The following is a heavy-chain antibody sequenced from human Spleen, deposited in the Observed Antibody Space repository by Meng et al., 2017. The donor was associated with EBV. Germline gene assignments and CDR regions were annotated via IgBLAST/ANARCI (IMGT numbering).Heavy chain of an antibody. D-gene: IGHD5-24*01. CDR1: GFTCSDNY. CDR3: TRNHGYVAY. V-gene: IGHV3-11*01. Sequence: QGQVVAAGGGLVEPGGSLGLSCAASGFTCSDNYMSWIRQAPGKGLEWVSYISSRGVNTEYADSLKGRFTISRDNAKNSVYLQMNSLRAEDTAVYYCTRNHGYVAYWGQGALVTVSS. CDR2: ISSRGVNT. J-gene: IGHJ4*02.